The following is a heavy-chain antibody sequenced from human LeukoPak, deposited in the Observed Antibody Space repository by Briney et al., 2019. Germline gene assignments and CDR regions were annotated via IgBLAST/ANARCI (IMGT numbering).Heavy chain of an antibody. J-gene: IGHJ3*02. Sequence: GGSLRLSCAASGFTFSTYAMSWVRQAPGKGLEWVPAISRSGGSTYYADSVKGRFTISRDNSKNTLYLQMNSLRAEDTAVYYCADEWEPTVGGAFDIWGQGTMVTVSS. V-gene: IGHV3-23*01. CDR1: GFTFSTYA. D-gene: IGHD1-26*01. CDR2: ISRSGGST. CDR3: ADEWEPTVGGAFDI.